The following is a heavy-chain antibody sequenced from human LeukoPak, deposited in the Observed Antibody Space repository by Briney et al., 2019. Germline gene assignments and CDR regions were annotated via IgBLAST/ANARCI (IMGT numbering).Heavy chain of an antibody. V-gene: IGHV3-21*01. J-gene: IGHJ4*02. D-gene: IGHD3-10*01. CDR2: ISSSSSYI. CDR1: GFTFSSYS. CDR3: AKDEPDYYGSGSYSGPGH. Sequence: GGSRRLSCAASGFTFSSYSMNWVRQAPGKGLEWVSSISSSSSYIYYADSVKGRFTISRDNSKNTLYLQMNSLRAEDTAVYYCAKDEPDYYGSGSYSGPGHWGQGTLVTVSS.